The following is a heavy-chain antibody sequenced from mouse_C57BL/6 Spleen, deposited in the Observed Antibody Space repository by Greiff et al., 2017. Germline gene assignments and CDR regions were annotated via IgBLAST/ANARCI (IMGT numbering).Heavy chain of an antibody. Sequence: VQLQQSGPELVKPGASVKISCKASGYTFTDYYMNWVKQSHGKSLEWIGDINPNNGGTSYNQKFKGKATLTVDKSSSTAYMELRSLTSEDSAVYYCARYGYGSSYAWFAYWGQGTLVTVSA. CDR3: ARYGYGSSYAWFAY. CDR2: INPNNGGT. D-gene: IGHD1-1*01. J-gene: IGHJ3*01. CDR1: GYTFTDYY. V-gene: IGHV1-26*01.